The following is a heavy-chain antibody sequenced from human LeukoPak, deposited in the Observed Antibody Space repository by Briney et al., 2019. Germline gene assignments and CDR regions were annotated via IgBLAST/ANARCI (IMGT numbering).Heavy chain of an antibody. V-gene: IGHV4-59*01. Sequence: SETLSLTCTVSGGSISSYYWSWIRQPPGKGLEWLGYIYYSGSTNYNPSLKSRVTISVDTSKNQFSLKLSSVTAADTAVYYCARNLNDYVWGSYRWTYGMDVWGKGTTVTVSS. CDR1: GGSISSYY. CDR2: IYYSGST. J-gene: IGHJ6*04. CDR3: ARNLNDYVWGSYRWTYGMDV. D-gene: IGHD3-16*02.